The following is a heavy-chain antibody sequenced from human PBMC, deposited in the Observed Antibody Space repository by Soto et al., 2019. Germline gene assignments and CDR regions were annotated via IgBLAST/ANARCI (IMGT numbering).Heavy chain of an antibody. CDR2: IWYDGSNK. V-gene: IGHV3-33*01. CDR1: GFTFSSYG. Sequence: QVQLVESGGGVVQPGRSLRLSCAASGFTFSSYGMHWVRQAPGKGLEWVAVIWYDGSNKYYADSVKGRFTISRDNSKNKLYLQMNSLRAEDTAVYYCAMLGYCISTSCQPRFHSYGMDVWGQGTTVTVSS. CDR3: AMLGYCISTSCQPRFHSYGMDV. J-gene: IGHJ6*02. D-gene: IGHD2-2*01.